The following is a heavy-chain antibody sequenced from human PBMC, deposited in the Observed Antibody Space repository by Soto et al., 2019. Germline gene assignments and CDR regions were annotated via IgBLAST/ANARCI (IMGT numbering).Heavy chain of an antibody. CDR3: ARLVDYYDSSGYYYAFDI. Sequence: SMKVSCKASGGTFSSYTISWVRQAPGQGLEWMGRIIPILGIANYAQKFQGRVTITADKSTSTAYMELSSLRSEDTAVYYCARLVDYYDSSGYYYAFDIWGQGTMVTVSS. D-gene: IGHD3-22*01. CDR2: IIPILGIA. CDR1: GGTFSSYT. J-gene: IGHJ3*02. V-gene: IGHV1-69*02.